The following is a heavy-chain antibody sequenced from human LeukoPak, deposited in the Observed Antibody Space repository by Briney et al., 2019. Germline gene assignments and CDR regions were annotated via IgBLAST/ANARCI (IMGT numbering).Heavy chain of an antibody. J-gene: IGHJ5*01. D-gene: IGHD2/OR15-2a*01. Sequence: GGSLSLSCVASGFIFENFAIHWLRQAPRRGLEGVSIVSFDGTNTFYAHSVNGRFTVSRDNSKNTVYLHMNSLRPDDTAVYFCARDRNVIGADFDSWGQGTLVTVSS. CDR2: VSFDGTNT. V-gene: IGHV3-30*04. CDR3: ARDRNVIGADFDS. CDR1: GFIFENFA.